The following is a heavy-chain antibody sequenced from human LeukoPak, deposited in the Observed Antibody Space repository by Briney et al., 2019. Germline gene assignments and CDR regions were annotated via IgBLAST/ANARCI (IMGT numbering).Heavy chain of an antibody. V-gene: IGHV4-59*08. CDR3: ARRLNTAMADNFDY. CDR1: GGSISSYY. D-gene: IGHD5-18*01. CDR2: IYYSGST. Sequence: PTETLSLTCTVSGGSISSYYWSWIRQPPGKGLEWIGYIYYSGSTNYNPSLKSRVTISVDTSKNQFSLKLSSVTAADTAVYYCARRLNTAMADNFDYWGQGTLVTVSS. J-gene: IGHJ4*02.